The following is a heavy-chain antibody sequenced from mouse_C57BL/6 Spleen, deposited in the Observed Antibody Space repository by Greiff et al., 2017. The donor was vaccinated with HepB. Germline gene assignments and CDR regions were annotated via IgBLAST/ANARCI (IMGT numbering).Heavy chain of an antibody. CDR1: GYSITSGYY. V-gene: IGHV3-6*01. CDR3: AREGIYFDV. CDR2: ISYDGSN. J-gene: IGHJ1*03. Sequence: VQLKESGPGLVKPSQSLSLTCSVTGYSITSGYYWNWIRQFPGNKLEWMGYISYDGSNNYNPSLKNRISITRDTSKNQFFLKLNSVTTEDTATYYCAREGIYFDVWGTGTTVTVSS.